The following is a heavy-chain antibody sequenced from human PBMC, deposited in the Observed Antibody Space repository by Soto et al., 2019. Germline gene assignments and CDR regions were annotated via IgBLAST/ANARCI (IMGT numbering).Heavy chain of an antibody. Sequence: SETLSLTCTVSGGSISSSSYYWGWIRQPPGKGLEWIGSIYYSGSTHYNPSLKSRVTKSVDMSKNQFSLNLSSVTAADTAVYYCARAKVGATFLFDYWGQGTLVTVSS. CDR1: GGSISSSSYY. V-gene: IGHV4-39*01. J-gene: IGHJ4*02. CDR3: ARAKVGATFLFDY. D-gene: IGHD1-26*01. CDR2: IYYSGST.